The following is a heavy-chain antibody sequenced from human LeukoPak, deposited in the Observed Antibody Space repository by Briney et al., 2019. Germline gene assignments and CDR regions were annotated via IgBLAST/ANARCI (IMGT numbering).Heavy chain of an antibody. V-gene: IGHV3-9*01. CDR2: ISWNSGSI. CDR3: AKAAVAAQLGDFDY. J-gene: IGHJ4*02. CDR1: GFTFDDYA. Sequence: GGSLRLSCAASGFTFDDYAMHWVRQAPGKGLEWVSGISWNSGSIGYADSVKGRFTISGDNAKNSLYLQMNSLRAEDTALYYCAKAAVAAQLGDFDYWGQGTLVTVSS. D-gene: IGHD6-19*01.